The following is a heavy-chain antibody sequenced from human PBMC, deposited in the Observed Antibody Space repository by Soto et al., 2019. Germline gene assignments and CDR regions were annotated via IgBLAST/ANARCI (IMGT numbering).Heavy chain of an antibody. Sequence: EVQLLESGGGLVQPGGSLRLSCAASGFTFSSYGMTWVRQAPGKGLEWVSFSSATGAGTYYADSVKGRFTISRDNSKNALYLQMTSLRGDHTGVYYCAKDRRAGGNYGFYSDFWGQGALVTVSS. CDR1: GFTFSSYG. CDR2: SSATGAGT. V-gene: IGHV3-23*01. J-gene: IGHJ4*02. CDR3: AKDRRAGGNYGFYSDF. D-gene: IGHD1-7*01.